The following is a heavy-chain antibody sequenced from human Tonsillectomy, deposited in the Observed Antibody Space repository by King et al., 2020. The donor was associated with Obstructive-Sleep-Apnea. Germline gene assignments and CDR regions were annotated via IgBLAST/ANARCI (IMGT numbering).Heavy chain of an antibody. CDR3: ARDATDYDSSGYYKGLDY. J-gene: IGHJ4*02. Sequence: QLVQSGAEVKKPGASVKISCKASGYTFTSYYMYWVRQAPGQGLEWVGIINPSDGGAFYAQKFQGRVTMTRDTSTGTVYMELSSLRSEDTAVYYCARDATDYDSSGYYKGLDYWGQGTLVTVSS. V-gene: IGHV1-46*03. CDR1: GYTFTSYY. D-gene: IGHD3-22*01. CDR2: INPSDGGA.